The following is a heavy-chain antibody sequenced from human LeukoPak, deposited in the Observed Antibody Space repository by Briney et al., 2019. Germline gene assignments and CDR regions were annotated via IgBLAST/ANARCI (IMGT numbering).Heavy chain of an antibody. CDR1: GFTVSSNY. D-gene: IGHD1-26*01. Sequence: PGGSLRLSCAAPGFTVSSNYMSWVRQAPGKGLEWVSYISSSGSTIYYADSVKGRFTISRDNAKNSLYLQMNSLRAEDTAVYYCARQNSGSSIFDYWGQGTLVTVSS. V-gene: IGHV3-11*04. CDR2: ISSSGSTI. CDR3: ARQNSGSSIFDY. J-gene: IGHJ4*02.